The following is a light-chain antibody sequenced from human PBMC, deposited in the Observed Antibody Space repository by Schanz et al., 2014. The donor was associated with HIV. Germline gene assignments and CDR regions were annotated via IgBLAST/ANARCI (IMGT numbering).Light chain of an antibody. CDR3: QQRSDWPPRWT. CDR2: DAS. CDR1: QTVSNN. V-gene: IGKV3-11*01. J-gene: IGKJ1*01. Sequence: EIVMTQSPGTLSVSPGERATLSCRASQTVSNNLAWYQQRPGQAPRLLIYDASNRATGIPARFSGSGSGTDFTLTISSLEPEDFAVYYCQQRSDWPPRWTFGQGTKVEIK.